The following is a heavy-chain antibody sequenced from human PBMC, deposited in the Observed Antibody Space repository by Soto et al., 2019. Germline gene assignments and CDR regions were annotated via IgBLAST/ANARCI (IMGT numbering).Heavy chain of an antibody. D-gene: IGHD3-22*01. J-gene: IGHJ5*02. CDR2: ISYDGSNK. V-gene: IGHV3-30*18. CDR1: GFTFSTYG. CDR3: AQDYYDSSGYEGNQS. Sequence: PGGSLRLSCAASGFTFSTYGMHWVRQAPGKGLEWVAVISYDGSNKYYADSVKGRFTISRDNSKNTLYLQMNSLRAEDTAVYYCAQDYYDSSGYEGNQSWGQGTLVTVSS.